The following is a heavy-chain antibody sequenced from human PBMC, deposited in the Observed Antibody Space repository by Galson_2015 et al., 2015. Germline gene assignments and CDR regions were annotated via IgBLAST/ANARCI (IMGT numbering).Heavy chain of an antibody. CDR1: GGSISTSTHY. V-gene: IGHV4-39*01. D-gene: IGHD2/OR15-2a*01. CDR2: SHYSGIT. J-gene: IGHJ3*01. Sequence: SETLSLTCTVSGGSISTSTHYWHWIRQPPGKGLEWVGNSHYSGITYYNPSLKGRVSISVDTSKNQFSLRLTSVTAADTALYFCARNWDNSTLLGNAFDVWGQGTMVTVTS. CDR3: ARNWDNSTLLGNAFDV.